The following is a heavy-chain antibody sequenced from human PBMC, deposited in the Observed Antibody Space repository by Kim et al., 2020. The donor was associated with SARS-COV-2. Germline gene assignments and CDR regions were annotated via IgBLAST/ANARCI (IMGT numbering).Heavy chain of an antibody. J-gene: IGHJ4*02. D-gene: IGHD3-16*02. Sequence: SETLSLTCTVSGGSISSSSYYWGWIRQPPGKGLEWIGSIYYSGSTYYNPSLKSRVTISVDTSKNQFSLKLSSVTAADTAVYYCARLSSFMITFGGVIVPSSYYCDYWGQGTLVTVSS. CDR2: IYYSGST. V-gene: IGHV4-39*01. CDR3: ARLSSFMITFGGVIVPSSYYCDY. CDR1: GGSISSSSYY.